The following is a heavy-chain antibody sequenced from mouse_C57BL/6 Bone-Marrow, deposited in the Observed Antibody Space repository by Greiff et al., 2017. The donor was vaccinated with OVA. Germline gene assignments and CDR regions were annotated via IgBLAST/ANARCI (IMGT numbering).Heavy chain of an antibody. CDR3: ARRTPAGTVYAMDY. D-gene: IGHD4-1*01. CDR1: GYTFTSYW. CDR2: IHPNSGST. J-gene: IGHJ4*01. Sequence: QVQLKQPGAELVKPGASVKLSCKASGYTFTSYWIHWVKQRPGQGLEWIGMIHPNSGSTNYNEKFKSKATLTVDKSSSTAYMQLSSLTSEDSAVYYCARRTPAGTVYAMDYWGQGTSVTVSS. V-gene: IGHV1-64*01.